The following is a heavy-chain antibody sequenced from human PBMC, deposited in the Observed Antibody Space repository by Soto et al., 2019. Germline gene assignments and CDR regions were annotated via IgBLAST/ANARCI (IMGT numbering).Heavy chain of an antibody. J-gene: IGHJ6*02. CDR2: ISFDGSNK. CDR1: GFSFSSYG. D-gene: IGHD3-22*01. CDR3: ARTLGPYYDRNYGMDV. Sequence: QVQLVESGGGVVQPGRSLRLSCAASGFSFSSYGMHWVRQAPGKGLEWVAVISFDGSNKFYADSVRGRFTISRDNSKNTLYLQMNSLRAEDTAVYYCARTLGPYYDRNYGMDVWGQGTTVTVSS. V-gene: IGHV3-30*03.